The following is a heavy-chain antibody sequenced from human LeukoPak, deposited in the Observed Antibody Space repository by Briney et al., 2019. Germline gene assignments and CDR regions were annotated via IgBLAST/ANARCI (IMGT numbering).Heavy chain of an antibody. D-gene: IGHD3-10*01. CDR1: GGSFSGYY. V-gene: IGHV4-34*01. Sequence: PSETLSLTCAVSGGSFSGYYWSWIRQPPGKGLEWIGEINHSGSTNYNPPLKSRVTISVDTSKYQFSMKLSSVTAADTDVYNCGRVRAITIFDPWGQGTLVTVSS. CDR3: GRVRAITIFDP. J-gene: IGHJ5*02. CDR2: INHSGST.